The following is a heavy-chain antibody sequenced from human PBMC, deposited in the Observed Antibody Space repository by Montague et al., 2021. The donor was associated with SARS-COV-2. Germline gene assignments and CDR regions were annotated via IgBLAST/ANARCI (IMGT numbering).Heavy chain of an antibody. Sequence: SETLSLTCTVSGGSTASHYWNWIRQSPGKRPEWIGYVYYNGDTKYNPSLQSRVTISIDTSENQFSLKLSSVTAADTAVYYCAREGLGGGGFDYWGQGTLVTVSS. V-gene: IGHV4-59*11. J-gene: IGHJ4*02. CDR2: VYYNGDT. CDR1: GGSTASHY. D-gene: IGHD3-16*01. CDR3: AREGLGGGGFDY.